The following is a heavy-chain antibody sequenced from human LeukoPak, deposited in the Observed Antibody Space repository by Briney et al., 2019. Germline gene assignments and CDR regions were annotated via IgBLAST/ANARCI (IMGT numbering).Heavy chain of an antibody. CDR1: GFTFSSHW. Sequence: GGSLRPSCAASGFTFSSHWMTWVRQAPGKGLEFVANLNQDGNVWNYVDSVRGRFTISRDNAKNSVHLQLNSLRVEDTAVYYCARDWGWTTFDSWGQGTLVAVSS. J-gene: IGHJ4*02. CDR3: ARDWGWTTFDS. V-gene: IGHV3-7*01. D-gene: IGHD3-16*01. CDR2: LNQDGNVW.